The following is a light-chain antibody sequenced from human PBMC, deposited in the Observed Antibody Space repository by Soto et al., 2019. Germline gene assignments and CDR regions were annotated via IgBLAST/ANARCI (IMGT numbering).Light chain of an antibody. V-gene: IGKV1-12*01. CDR2: SAS. Sequence: DIHVTQSPSSVSASVGDRVTITCRASQAITSWLAWYQQKPGRAPKLLIYSASSLQSGAPSRFNGSGYGTDFPLTITSLQPDDAAVYYCQQTRSFPLTFGGGTKVEI. CDR1: QAITSW. CDR3: QQTRSFPLT. J-gene: IGKJ4*01.